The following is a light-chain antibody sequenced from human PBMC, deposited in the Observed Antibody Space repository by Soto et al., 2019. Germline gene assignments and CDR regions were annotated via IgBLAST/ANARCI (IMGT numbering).Light chain of an antibody. CDR3: QQYNDWTMYA. CDR2: DAS. Sequence: EVVMTQSPATLSVSPWERATLSCKASPSVNRNLAWYQQKPGQAPRLLIYDASTRATGIPARFSGSGSGTEFTLTISSLQSEDFAVYYCQQYNDWTMYAFGQGTKLEIK. V-gene: IGKV3-15*01. J-gene: IGKJ2*01. CDR1: PSVNRN.